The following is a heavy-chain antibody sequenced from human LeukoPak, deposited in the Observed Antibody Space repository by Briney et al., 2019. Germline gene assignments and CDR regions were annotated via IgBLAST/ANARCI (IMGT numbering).Heavy chain of an antibody. CDR3: ARVYDILTGYPSPFFDY. V-gene: IGHV4-59*01. Sequence: SETLSLTCTVSGGPISSYYWSWIRQPPGKGLEWIGYIYYSGSTNYNPSLKSRVTISVDTSKNQFSLKLSSVTAADTAVYYCARVYDILTGYPSPFFDYWGQGTLVTVSS. D-gene: IGHD3-9*01. CDR1: GGPISSYY. J-gene: IGHJ4*02. CDR2: IYYSGST.